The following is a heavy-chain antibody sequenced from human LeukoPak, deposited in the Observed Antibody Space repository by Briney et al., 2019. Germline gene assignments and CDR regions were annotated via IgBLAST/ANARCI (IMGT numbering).Heavy chain of an antibody. V-gene: IGHV4-4*02. CDR3: ARVRIAVAGMQGYYYGMDV. Sequence: SETLSLTCAVSGGSISSSNWWSWVRQPPGKGLEWIGEIYHSGSTNYNPSLKSRVTISVDKSKNQFSLKLSSVTAADTAVYYCARVRIAVAGMQGYYYGMDVWAKGPRSPSP. J-gene: IGHJ6*02. CDR2: IYHSGST. CDR1: GGSISSSNW. D-gene: IGHD6-19*01.